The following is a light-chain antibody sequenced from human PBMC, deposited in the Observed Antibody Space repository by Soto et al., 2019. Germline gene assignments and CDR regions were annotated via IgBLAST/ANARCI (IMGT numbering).Light chain of an antibody. CDR2: DTS. J-gene: IGKJ4*01. CDR3: QQRSDWPSLT. Sequence: EIVLTQSPATLSLSPGERATLSCRASQSVSSYLAWYQQKPGQAPRLLIYDTSNRATGIPARFIGSGSGTDFTLTISSLEPEDFAVYYCQQRSDWPSLTFGGGTKVEIQ. V-gene: IGKV3-11*01. CDR1: QSVSSY.